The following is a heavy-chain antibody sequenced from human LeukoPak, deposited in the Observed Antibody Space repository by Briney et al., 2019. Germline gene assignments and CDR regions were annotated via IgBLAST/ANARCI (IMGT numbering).Heavy chain of an antibody. Sequence: PGGSLRLSCAASGFTFSSYAMSWVRQAPGKGLEWVSAISGSGGSTYYADSVKGRFTISIDNSKNTLYLQMNSLRAEDTAVYYCAKGNYGDYMTAFDYWGQGTLVTVSS. D-gene: IGHD4-17*01. J-gene: IGHJ4*02. CDR3: AKGNYGDYMTAFDY. V-gene: IGHV3-23*01. CDR2: ISGSGGST. CDR1: GFTFSSYA.